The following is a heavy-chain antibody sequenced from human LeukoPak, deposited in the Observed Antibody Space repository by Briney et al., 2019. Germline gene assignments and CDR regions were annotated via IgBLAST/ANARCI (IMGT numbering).Heavy chain of an antibody. CDR3: ARGYRPDRLRFLEWLLGYYFDY. V-gene: IGHV1-8*01. J-gene: IGHJ4*02. CDR1: GYTFTSYD. CDR2: MNPNSGNT. Sequence: ASVKVSCXASGYTFTSYDINWVRQATGQGLEWMGWMNPNSGNTGYAQKFQGRVTMTRNTSISTAYMGLSSLRSEDTAVYYCARGYRPDRLRFLEWLLGYYFDYWGQGTLVTVSS. D-gene: IGHD3-3*01.